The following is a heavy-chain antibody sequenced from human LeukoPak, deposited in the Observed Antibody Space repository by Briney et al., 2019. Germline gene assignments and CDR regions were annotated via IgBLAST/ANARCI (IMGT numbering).Heavy chain of an antibody. CDR2: IYYSGTT. J-gene: IGHJ5*02. Sequence: AETLSLTCTASGGSISSSSYYWGWIRQPPGKGLEYIGSIYYSGTTYYNPSLKSRVTISVDTSKNQFSLKLSSVTAADTAVYYCARHSTRYGDYRAPFDPWGQGSLVTVSS. D-gene: IGHD4-17*01. CDR1: GGSISSSSYY. CDR3: ARHSTRYGDYRAPFDP. V-gene: IGHV4-39*01.